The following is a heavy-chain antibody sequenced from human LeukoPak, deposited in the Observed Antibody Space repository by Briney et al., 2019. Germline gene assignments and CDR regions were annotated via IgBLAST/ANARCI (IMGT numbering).Heavy chain of an antibody. CDR1: GYSISSGYY. D-gene: IGHD2-21*01. CDR3: ASQAILTWSDP. CDR2: IYHSGSS. V-gene: IGHV4-38-2*01. Sequence: SETLSLTCAVSGYSISSGYYWGWIRQPPGKGLEWIGSIYHSGSSYYNPYLKSLVTISVDTSKNQFYLKLSSVTAADTAVYYCASQAILTWSDPWGQGTLVTVSS. J-gene: IGHJ5*02.